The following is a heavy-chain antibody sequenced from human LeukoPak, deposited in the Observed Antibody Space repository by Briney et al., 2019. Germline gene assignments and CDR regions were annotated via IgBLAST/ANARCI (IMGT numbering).Heavy chain of an antibody. Sequence: GGSLRLSCAASGFTFSSHAMHWVRQAPGKGLEWVAVISYDGSNKYYADSVKGRFTISRDNSKNTLYLQMNSLRAEDTAVYYCASSGPNGAFDIWGQGTMVTVSS. J-gene: IGHJ3*02. CDR2: ISYDGSNK. CDR1: GFTFSSHA. D-gene: IGHD3-10*01. CDR3: ASSGPNGAFDI. V-gene: IGHV3-30-3*01.